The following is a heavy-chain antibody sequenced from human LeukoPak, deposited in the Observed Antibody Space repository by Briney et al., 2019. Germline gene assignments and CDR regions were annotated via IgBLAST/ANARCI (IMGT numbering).Heavy chain of an antibody. Sequence: PGGSLRLSCAASGFTFSSYAMSWVRQAPGKGLEWVSAISGSGGSTYYADSVKGRFTISRDNSKNTLYLQMNSLRAEDTAVYYCAKGTSWYQNYYYYVDVWGKGTTVTISS. CDR1: GFTFSSYA. CDR3: AKGTSWYQNYYYYVDV. D-gene: IGHD2-2*01. J-gene: IGHJ6*03. V-gene: IGHV3-23*01. CDR2: ISGSGGST.